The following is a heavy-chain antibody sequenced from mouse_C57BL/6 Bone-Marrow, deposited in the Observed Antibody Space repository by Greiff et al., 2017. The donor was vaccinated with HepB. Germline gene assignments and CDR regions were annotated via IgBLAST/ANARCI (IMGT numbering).Heavy chain of an antibody. V-gene: IGHV1-75*01. Sequence: VQLQQSGPELVKPGASVKISCKASGYTFTDYYINWVKQRPGQGLEWIGWIFPGSGSTYYNEKFKGKATLTVDKSSSTAYMLLSSLTSEDSAVYFCARSGWGLRQGFAYWGQGTLVTVSA. CDR2: IFPGSGST. J-gene: IGHJ3*01. CDR1: GYTFTDYY. D-gene: IGHD2-4*01. CDR3: ARSGWGLRQGFAY.